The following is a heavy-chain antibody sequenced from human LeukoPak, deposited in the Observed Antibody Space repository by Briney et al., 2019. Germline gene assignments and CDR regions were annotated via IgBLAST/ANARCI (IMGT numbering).Heavy chain of an antibody. V-gene: IGHV3-23*01. Sequence: PSGTLSLTCAVSGGSISSSNWWSWVRQAPGKGLEWVSAISGSGGSTYYADSVKGRFAISRDNSKNTLYLQMNSLRAEDTAVYYCAKRQWLVPDYWGQGTLVTVSS. CDR3: AKRQWLVPDY. CDR2: ISGSGGST. D-gene: IGHD6-19*01. CDR1: GGSISSSN. J-gene: IGHJ4*02.